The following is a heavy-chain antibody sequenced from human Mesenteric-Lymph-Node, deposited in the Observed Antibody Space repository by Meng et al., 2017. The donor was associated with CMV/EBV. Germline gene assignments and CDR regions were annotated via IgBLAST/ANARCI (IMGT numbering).Heavy chain of an antibody. CDR3: AGGIAAAGSRWFDP. CDR1: GGTFSSYT. D-gene: IGHD6-13*01. Sequence: QVQLVQSGAEVKTRGSSVKVSCKASGGTFSSYTISWVRQAPGQGLEWMGRIIPILGIANYAQKFQGRVTITADKSTSTAYMELSSLRSEDTAVYYCAGGIAAAGSRWFDPWGQGTLVTVSS. J-gene: IGHJ5*02. CDR2: IIPILGIA. V-gene: IGHV1-69*02.